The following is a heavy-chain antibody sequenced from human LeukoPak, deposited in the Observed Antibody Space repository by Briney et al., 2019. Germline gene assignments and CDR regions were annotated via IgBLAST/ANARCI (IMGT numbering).Heavy chain of an antibody. CDR2: MNPNSGNT. Sequence: ASVKVSCKASGYTFTSYDINWVRQATGQGLEWMGWMNPNSGNTGYAQKFQGRVTITRNTSISTAYMELSSLRSEGTAVYYCARGSFVASEDTYVDYWGQGTLVTVSS. V-gene: IGHV1-8*03. D-gene: IGHD2-15*01. J-gene: IGHJ4*02. CDR3: ARGSFVASEDTYVDY. CDR1: GYTFTSYD.